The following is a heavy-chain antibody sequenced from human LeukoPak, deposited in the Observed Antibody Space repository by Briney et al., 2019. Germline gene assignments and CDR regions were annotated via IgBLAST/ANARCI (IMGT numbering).Heavy chain of an antibody. CDR2: INHSGST. J-gene: IGHJ5*02. CDR1: GGSFSGYY. D-gene: IGHD3-10*01. Sequence: SETLSLTCAVYGGSFSGYYWSWIRQPPGKGLEWIGEINHSGSTNYNPSLKSRVTISVDTSKNQFSLKLSSVTAADTAVYYCARVKAMVRGVTRRGGRWFDPWGQGTLVTVSS. CDR3: ARVKAMVRGVTRRGGRWFDP. V-gene: IGHV4-34*01.